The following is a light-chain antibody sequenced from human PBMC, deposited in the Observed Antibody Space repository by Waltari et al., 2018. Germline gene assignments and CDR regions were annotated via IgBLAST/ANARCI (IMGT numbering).Light chain of an antibody. V-gene: IGKV3-11*01. CDR2: DAS. Sequence: EIVLTQSPATLSSSPGERATLSCRASQSVTSYLAWYQQKPGQAPRLPIYDASNRATGIPARFSGRAYGTDFTLTISSLGPEDFAVYYCQQRSNWITFGQGTRLEIK. CDR1: QSVTSY. CDR3: QQRSNWIT. J-gene: IGKJ5*01.